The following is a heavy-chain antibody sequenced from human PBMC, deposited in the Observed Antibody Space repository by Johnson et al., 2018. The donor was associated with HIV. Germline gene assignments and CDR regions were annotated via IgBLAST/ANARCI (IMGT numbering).Heavy chain of an antibody. CDR1: GFTFSSYA. Sequence: QVQLVESGGGVVQPGRSLRLSCAASGFTFSSYAMPWVRQAPGKGLEWVEVISHDGSNKYSASSVKGRFTISRDNYKNTLYLQMNSLRAEETAVYYCERVGVSGYDLAAFDIWGRETMVTVSS. D-gene: IGHD5-12*01. CDR3: ERVGVSGYDLAAFDI. V-gene: IGHV3-30-3*01. CDR2: ISHDGSNK. J-gene: IGHJ3*02.